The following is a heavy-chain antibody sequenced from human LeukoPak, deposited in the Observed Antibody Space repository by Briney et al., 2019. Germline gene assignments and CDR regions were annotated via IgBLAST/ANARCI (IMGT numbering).Heavy chain of an antibody. V-gene: IGHV3-11*05. CDR3: AREEIVDWYFDL. D-gene: IGHD3-22*01. CDR2: ISSSSSHT. CDR1: GFTFSDYY. Sequence: KPGGSLRLSCAASGFTFSDYYMSWIRQAPGKGLEWVSYISSSSSHTNYADSVKGRFTISRDNAKNSLYLQMNSLRAEDTAVYYCAREEIVDWYFDLWGRGTLVTVSS. J-gene: IGHJ2*01.